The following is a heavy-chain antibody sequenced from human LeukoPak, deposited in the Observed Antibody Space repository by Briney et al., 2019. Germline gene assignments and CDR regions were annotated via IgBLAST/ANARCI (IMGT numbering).Heavy chain of an antibody. CDR1: GYTFTSYG. V-gene: IGHV1-46*01. CDR3: ARGLGHMVAKTHDFYYYGMDV. CDR2: INSSGGST. Sequence: ASVKVSCKASGYTFTSYGISWVRQAPGQGLEWMGIINSSGGSTTYAQKFQGRVTMTRDTSTSRVYMELSSLRSEDTAVYYCARGLGHMVAKTHDFYYYGMDVWGQGTTVTVSS. J-gene: IGHJ6*02. D-gene: IGHD2-21*01.